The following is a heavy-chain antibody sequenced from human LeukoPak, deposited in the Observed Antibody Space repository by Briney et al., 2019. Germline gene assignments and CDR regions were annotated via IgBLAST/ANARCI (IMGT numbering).Heavy chain of an antibody. CDR2: ISGSGGRT. CDR1: GFIFTTYA. CDR3: AIGPPYGGYSD. V-gene: IGHV3-23*01. Sequence: GSLRLSCAASGFIFTTYAMNWVRQAPGKGPGWVSSISGSGGRTFYADSLKGRFTISRDNSKNTLYLQMNSLRPEDTAVYYCAIGPPYGGYSDWGQGTLVTVSS. D-gene: IGHD5-12*01. J-gene: IGHJ4*02.